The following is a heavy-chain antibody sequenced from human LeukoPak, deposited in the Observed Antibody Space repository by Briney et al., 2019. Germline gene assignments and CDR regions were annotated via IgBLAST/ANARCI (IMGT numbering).Heavy chain of an antibody. J-gene: IGHJ4*02. CDR2: FSGSGGDT. D-gene: IGHD3-10*01. V-gene: IGHV3-23*01. CDR1: GFTFSSYA. Sequence: GGSLRLSCAASGFTFSSYAMSWVRQAPGKGLEWVSAFSGSGGDTHCSGNVKGRFTISRDNSKNTLYLQMNSLRADDTAVYYCAKDLGGEGGSGFPGYWGQGTLVTVSS. CDR3: AKDLGGEGGSGFPGY.